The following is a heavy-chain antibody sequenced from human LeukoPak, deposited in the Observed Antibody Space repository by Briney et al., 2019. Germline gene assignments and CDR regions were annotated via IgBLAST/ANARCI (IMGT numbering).Heavy chain of an antibody. V-gene: IGHV3-30-3*01. J-gene: IGHJ5*02. CDR2: ISYDGSNK. Sequence: PGGSLRLSCAASGFTFSSYWMHWVRQAPGKGLEWVAVISYDGSNKYYADSVKGRFTISRDNSKNTLYLQMNSLRAEDTAVYYCARDGSRGSCSGGSCYENWFDPWGQGTLVTVSS. CDR1: GFTFSSYW. D-gene: IGHD2-15*01. CDR3: ARDGSRGSCSGGSCYENWFDP.